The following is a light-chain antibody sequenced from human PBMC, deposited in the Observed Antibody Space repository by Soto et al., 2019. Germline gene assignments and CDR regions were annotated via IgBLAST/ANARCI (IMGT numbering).Light chain of an antibody. CDR3: QQSYMDPIT. V-gene: IGKV1-39*01. CDR1: QSISTY. CDR2: GAS. Sequence: DIQMDQSPSSLSASVGKRVTITCRASQSISTYLNWYQKKPGKAPNLLIYGASRLQSGVPSRFSGSGGGTDFTLSISSVQPEDFATYFCQQSYMDPITFGQGTRLEIK. J-gene: IGKJ5*01.